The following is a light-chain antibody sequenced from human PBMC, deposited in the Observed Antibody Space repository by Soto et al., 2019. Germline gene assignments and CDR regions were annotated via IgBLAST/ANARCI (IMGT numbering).Light chain of an antibody. CDR3: QQYGSSPFT. CDR1: QSVNNNY. J-gene: IGKJ3*01. V-gene: IGKV3-20*01. CDR2: GAS. Sequence: EIVLTXSPGTLALSXXXXXTLSCRASQSVNNNYLTWYQQKRGQAPRLLIHGASSRATGIPDRFSGSGSGTDFTLTISRLEPEDFAVYYCQQYGSSPFTFGPGTRVGIK.